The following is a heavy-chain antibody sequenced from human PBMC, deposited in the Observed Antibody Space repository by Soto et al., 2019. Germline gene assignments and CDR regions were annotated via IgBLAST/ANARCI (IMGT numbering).Heavy chain of an antibody. CDR3: ARAVAGGVYYYYGMDV. Sequence: SVKVSCKASGFTFTNCAVQWVRQAPGQGLEWMGGIIPIFGTADYAQKFQGRVTITADESTSTAYMELSSLRSEDTAAYYCARAVAGGVYYYYGMDVWGQGTTVTVSS. D-gene: IGHD6-19*01. CDR1: GFTFTNCA. CDR2: IIPIFGTA. V-gene: IGHV1-69*13. J-gene: IGHJ6*02.